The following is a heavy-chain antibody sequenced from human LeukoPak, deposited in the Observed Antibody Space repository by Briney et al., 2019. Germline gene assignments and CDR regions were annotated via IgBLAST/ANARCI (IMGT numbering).Heavy chain of an antibody. D-gene: IGHD1-14*01. CDR1: GFTFSTYG. V-gene: IGHV3-30*18. Sequence: GGSLRLSCAASGFTFSTYGMHWVRQAPGKGLEWVAVISDNGRNKYYGDSVKGQFTISRDNSKNMLYLQMNSLRVEDTAVYYCAKDTTTGPAEYYFDYWGQGTLVTVSS. CDR3: AKDTTTGPAEYYFDY. J-gene: IGHJ4*02. CDR2: ISDNGRNK.